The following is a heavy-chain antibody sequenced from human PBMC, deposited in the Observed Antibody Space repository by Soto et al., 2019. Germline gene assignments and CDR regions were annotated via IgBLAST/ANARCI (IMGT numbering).Heavy chain of an antibody. CDR2: ISSSSAYI. CDR3: ARGRDISGSSPRY. D-gene: IGHD3-22*01. CDR1: GFPFSSYS. V-gene: IGHV3-21*04. J-gene: IGHJ4*02. Sequence: GGSLRLSCAASGFPFSSYSMNWVRQAPGKGLEWVSSISSSSAYIYYADSVKGRFTISRDDAKNSLFLQMSSQRVEDTAVYYCARGRDISGSSPRYWGQGTLVTVSS.